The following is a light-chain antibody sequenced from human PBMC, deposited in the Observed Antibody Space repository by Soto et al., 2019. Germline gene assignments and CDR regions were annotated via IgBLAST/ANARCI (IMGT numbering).Light chain of an antibody. Sequence: EIVMTQSPATLSVSPGERATLSCRASQSVSSNLAWYQQKPGQAPSLLIYDASTRATGIPARFSGSGSGTEFTLTISSLQSEDFAVYYCQQYDNWPTWTFGQGTKVEIK. CDR3: QQYDNWPTWT. J-gene: IGKJ1*01. CDR2: DAS. CDR1: QSVSSN. V-gene: IGKV3-15*01.